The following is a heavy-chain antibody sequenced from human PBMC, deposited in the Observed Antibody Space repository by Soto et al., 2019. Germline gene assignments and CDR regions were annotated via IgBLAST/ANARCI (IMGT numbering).Heavy chain of an antibody. CDR2: ISAYNGNT. CDR1: GYTFTSYG. J-gene: IGHJ4*02. Sequence: VKVSCKASGYTFTSYGISWLRQAPGQGLEWMGWISAYNGNTYHAQKLQGRVTMTTDTSTSTAYMELRSLRSEDTAVYYCARGVRSGYYYYFDYWGQGTLVTVSS. V-gene: IGHV1-18*01. CDR3: ARGVRSGYYYYFDY. D-gene: IGHD3-22*01.